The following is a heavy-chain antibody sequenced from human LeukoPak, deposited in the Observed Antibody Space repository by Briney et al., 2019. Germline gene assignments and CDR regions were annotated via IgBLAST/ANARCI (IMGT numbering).Heavy chain of an antibody. CDR3: ARGDVGATTGYYYYSMDV. D-gene: IGHD1-26*01. V-gene: IGHV4-34*01. CDR1: GESFSGDY. Sequence: ETLSLTCAVYGESFSGDYWSWIREPPGKGLEWIGEINHSGSTNYNPSLKSRVTMSVDTSKNQFSLKLNSVTAADTAVYFCARGDVGATTGYYYYSMDVWGEGTTVTVSS. CDR2: INHSGST. J-gene: IGHJ6*03.